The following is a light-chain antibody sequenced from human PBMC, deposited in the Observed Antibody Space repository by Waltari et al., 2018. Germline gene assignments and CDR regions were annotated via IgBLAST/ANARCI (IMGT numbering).Light chain of an antibody. V-gene: IGKV1-6*01. CDR1: QGIGNN. CDR2: RAS. Sequence: IQMTQSPSSLSASVGDTVTITCQASQGIGNNLNWYQQKPGKAPKLLIYRASSLQSGIPSRFSGSGSGTDFTLTISILQPEDFATYYCHQGYNYPFTFGPGTKLGVK. CDR3: HQGYNYPFT. J-gene: IGKJ3*01.